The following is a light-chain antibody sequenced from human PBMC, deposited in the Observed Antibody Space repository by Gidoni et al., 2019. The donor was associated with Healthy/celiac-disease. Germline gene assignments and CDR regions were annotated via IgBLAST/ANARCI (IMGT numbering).Light chain of an antibody. CDR3: QQRSNWPIT. Sequence: IVLTQSPATLSLSPGERATLSCRASQSVISYLAWYHQKPGQAPRLLIYDASNRATGIPARFSGSGSGTDFTLTISSLEPENFAVYYCQQRSNWPITFGQGTRLEIK. CDR2: DAS. J-gene: IGKJ5*01. V-gene: IGKV3-11*01. CDR1: QSVISY.